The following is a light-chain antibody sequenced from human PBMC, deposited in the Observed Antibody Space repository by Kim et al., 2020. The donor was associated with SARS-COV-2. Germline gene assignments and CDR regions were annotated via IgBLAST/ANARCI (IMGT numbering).Light chain of an antibody. CDR3: QSYDSSLSGV. CDR2: GNS. J-gene: IGLJ2*01. CDR1: SSTIGAGSD. V-gene: IGLV1-40*01. Sequence: GQKVTIACTGGSSTIGAGSDVPWYHQLPATAPKLLIYGNSNRPSGVPDRFSGSKSGTSASLAITGLQAEDEADYYCQSYDSSLSGVFGGGTQLTVL.